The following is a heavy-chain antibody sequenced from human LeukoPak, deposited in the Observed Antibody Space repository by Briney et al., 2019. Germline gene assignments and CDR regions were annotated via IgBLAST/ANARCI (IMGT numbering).Heavy chain of an antibody. CDR2: IYHSGNT. D-gene: IGHD3-10*01. CDR1: GYSISSGYH. CDR3: ASHYGSGSFYSPFDY. V-gene: IGHV4-38-2*02. Sequence: PSETLSLTCIVSGYSISSGYHWGWIRQPPGKGLEWIGTIYHSGNTYYNPSLKSRVNISVDTSKNQFSLKLSSVTAADTAVYYCASHYGSGSFYSPFDYWGQGTLVTVSS. J-gene: IGHJ4*02.